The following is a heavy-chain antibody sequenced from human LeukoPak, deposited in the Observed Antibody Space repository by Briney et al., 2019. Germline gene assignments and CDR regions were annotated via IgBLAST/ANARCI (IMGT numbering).Heavy chain of an antibody. J-gene: IGHJ4*02. D-gene: IGHD3-10*01. Sequence: GGSLRLSCAASGFTFSSYSMNWVRQAPGKGLEWVSYISSSSGTIYYADSVRGRFTMSRDNAKNSLYLQMNSLRVEDTAVYFCARGFSGTYYYGSGSSDYWGQGTLVTVSS. V-gene: IGHV3-48*04. CDR3: ARGFSGTYYYGSGSSDY. CDR2: ISSSSGTI. CDR1: GFTFSSYS.